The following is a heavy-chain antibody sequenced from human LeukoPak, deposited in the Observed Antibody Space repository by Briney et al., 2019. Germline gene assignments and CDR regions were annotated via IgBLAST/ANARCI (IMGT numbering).Heavy chain of an antibody. D-gene: IGHD3-10*01. CDR1: GFSFSSCA. Sequence: QSGGSLRLSCAASGFSFSSCAMSWVRQAPGKGLEWVAVIWYDGSNKFYAASVRGRFTISRDNSNNTLYLQMNSLRAEDTAVYYCARDIKPVFDAFDIWGQGTMVTVSS. V-gene: IGHV3-33*08. CDR3: ARDIKPVFDAFDI. CDR2: IWYDGSNK. J-gene: IGHJ3*02.